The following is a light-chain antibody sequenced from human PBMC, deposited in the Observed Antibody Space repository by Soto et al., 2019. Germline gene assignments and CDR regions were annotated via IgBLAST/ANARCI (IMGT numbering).Light chain of an antibody. V-gene: IGLV2-14*01. CDR3: SSFTSSITYV. Sequence: QSALTQPASVSGSPGQSITISCTGTSSDVGGYNSVSWYRQDPGKAPKLMIYDVTNRPSGVSNRFSGSKSGNTASLTISGLQAEEEVDYYCSSFTSSITYVLGTGTKVPVL. CDR2: DVT. CDR1: SSDVGGYNS. J-gene: IGLJ1*01.